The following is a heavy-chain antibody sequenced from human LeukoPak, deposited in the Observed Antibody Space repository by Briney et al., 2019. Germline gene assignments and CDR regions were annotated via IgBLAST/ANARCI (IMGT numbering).Heavy chain of an antibody. J-gene: IGHJ4*02. V-gene: IGHV3-53*01. D-gene: IGHD3-22*01. Sequence: GGSLRLSCAVSGFTVSSNYMSWVRQAPGKGLEWVSVIYSGGDTYYADSVKGRFTISRDNAKDSLYLQMNSLRAEDTALYHCARGPDYYDRSGYYSPLGYWGQGTLVTVSS. CDR3: ARGPDYYDRSGYYSPLGY. CDR2: IYSGGDT. CDR1: GFTVSSNY.